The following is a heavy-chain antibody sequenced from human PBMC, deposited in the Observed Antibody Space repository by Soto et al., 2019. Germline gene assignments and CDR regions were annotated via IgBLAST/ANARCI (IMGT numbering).Heavy chain of an antibody. D-gene: IGHD3-3*01. J-gene: IGHJ6*02. CDR3: ARTDSGGSLGVVYQPPGGYYYYYGMDV. CDR1: GYTFTSYG. Sequence: GASVKVSCKASGYTFTSYGISWVRQAPGQGLEWMGWISAYNGNTNYAQKLQGRVTMTTDTSTSTAYMELRSLSSDDTAVYYCARTDSGGSLGVVYQPPGGYYYYYGMDVWGQGTTVTVSS. V-gene: IGHV1-18*01. CDR2: ISAYNGNT.